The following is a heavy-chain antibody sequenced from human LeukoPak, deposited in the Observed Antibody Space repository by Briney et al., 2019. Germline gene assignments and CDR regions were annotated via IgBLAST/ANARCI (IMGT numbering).Heavy chain of an antibody. CDR3: AKELAVAGTFDY. J-gene: IGHJ4*02. Sequence: SGGSLRLSCAASGFTFSSYAMSCVRQAPGKGLEWVSAISGSGGSTYYADSVKGRFTISRDNSKNTLYLQMNSLRAEDTAVYYCAKELAVAGTFDYWGQGTPVTVSS. CDR2: ISGSGGST. V-gene: IGHV3-23*01. D-gene: IGHD6-19*01. CDR1: GFTFSSYA.